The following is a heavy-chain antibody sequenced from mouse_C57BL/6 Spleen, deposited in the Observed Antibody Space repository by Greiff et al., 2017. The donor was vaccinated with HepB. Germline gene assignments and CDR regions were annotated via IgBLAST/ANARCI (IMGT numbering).Heavy chain of an antibody. CDR2: IYPRSGNT. J-gene: IGHJ2*01. Sequence: VQLQQSGAELARPGASVKLSCKASGYTFTSYGISWVKQRTGQGLEWIGEIYPRSGNTYYNEKFKGKATLTADKSSSTAYMELRSLTSEDSAVYFCARCYDGYCYFDYWGQGTTLTVSS. D-gene: IGHD2-3*01. V-gene: IGHV1-81*01. CDR1: GYTFTSYG. CDR3: ARCYDGYCYFDY.